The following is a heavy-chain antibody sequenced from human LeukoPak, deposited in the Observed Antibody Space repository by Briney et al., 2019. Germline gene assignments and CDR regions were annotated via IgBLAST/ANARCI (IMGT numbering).Heavy chain of an antibody. CDR1: GGSIRSSYYY. CDR3: AQCGGGDCYAFDY. CDR2: IYHSGST. Sequence: SETLSLTCTVSGGSIRSSYYYWGWIRQPPGKGLEWIGSIYHSGSTNYNPSLKSRVTISVDKSKNQFSLKLSSVTAADTAVYYCAQCGGGDCYAFDYWGQGTLVTVSS. V-gene: IGHV4-39*07. D-gene: IGHD2-21*02. J-gene: IGHJ4*02.